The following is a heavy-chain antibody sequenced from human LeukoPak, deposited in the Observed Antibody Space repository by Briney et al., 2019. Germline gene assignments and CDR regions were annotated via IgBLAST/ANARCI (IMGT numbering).Heavy chain of an antibody. V-gene: IGHV4-61*09. D-gene: IGHD2-15*01. J-gene: IGHJ4*02. CDR3: ARERGQGSY. Sequence: PSETLSLTCTVSGGSISSGSYYWSWIRQPAGKGLEWIGHIYTSGSTDYNPSLKSRVTISVDTSKNQFSLKLSSVSAADTAVYYCARERGQGSYWGQGTLVTVSS. CDR2: IYTSGST. CDR1: GGSISSGSYY.